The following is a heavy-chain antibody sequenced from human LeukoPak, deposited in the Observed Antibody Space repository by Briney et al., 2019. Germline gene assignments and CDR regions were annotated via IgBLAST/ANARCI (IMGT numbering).Heavy chain of an antibody. V-gene: IGHV1-18*01. Sequence: ASVKVSCKASGYTFTSSVISWVRQAPGQGLEWMGWISAYNGNTNYAQKLQGRVTMTTDTSMSTAYMELRSLRSDDTAVYYCARDNCSSTSCYSYYYYGMDVWGQGTTVTVSS. CDR1: GYTFTSSV. J-gene: IGHJ6*02. CDR2: ISAYNGNT. D-gene: IGHD2-2*01. CDR3: ARDNCSSTSCYSYYYYGMDV.